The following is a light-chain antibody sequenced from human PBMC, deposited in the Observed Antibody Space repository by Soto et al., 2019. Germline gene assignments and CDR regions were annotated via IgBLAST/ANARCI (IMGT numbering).Light chain of an antibody. V-gene: IGKV3-15*01. CDR2: GAS. CDR1: QSVSSN. Sequence: EIVMTQSPATLSVSPGERATLSCRASQSVSSNLAWYQQKPGQAPRLLICGASTRATGIPARFSGSESGTEFTLTISSLQSEDFAVYYCQQYSYWPLTFGGGTKVDIK. J-gene: IGKJ4*01. CDR3: QQYSYWPLT.